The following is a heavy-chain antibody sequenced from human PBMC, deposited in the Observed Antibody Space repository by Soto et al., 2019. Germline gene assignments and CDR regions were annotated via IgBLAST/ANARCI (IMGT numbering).Heavy chain of an antibody. CDR3: ARGTSGSHWPFDY. Sequence: SETLSLTCTVSGGSISSHYWSWIRQPPGKGLEWIGYIYSSGSTNYNPSLKNRLTISVDTSKNQFSLRLSSVTAADTAVHYCARGTSGSHWPFDYWGQGTLVTVSS. D-gene: IGHD1-26*01. CDR2: IYSSGST. J-gene: IGHJ4*02. V-gene: IGHV4-59*11. CDR1: GGSISSHY.